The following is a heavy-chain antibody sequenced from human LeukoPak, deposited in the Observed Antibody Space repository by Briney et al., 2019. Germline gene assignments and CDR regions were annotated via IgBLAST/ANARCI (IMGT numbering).Heavy chain of an antibody. Sequence: SSETLSLTCAVYGGSFSGYYWSWIRQPPGKGLEWIGEINHSGSTNYNPSLESRVTISVDTSKNQFSLKLSSVTAADTAVYYCVIGYYYHYWGQGTLVTVSS. V-gene: IGHV4-34*01. CDR2: INHSGST. J-gene: IGHJ4*02. CDR3: VIGYYYHY. CDR1: GGSFSGYY.